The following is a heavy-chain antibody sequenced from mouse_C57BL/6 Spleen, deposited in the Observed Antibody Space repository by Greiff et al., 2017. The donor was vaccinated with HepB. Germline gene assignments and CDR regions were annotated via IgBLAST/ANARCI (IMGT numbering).Heavy chain of an antibody. CDR2: IDPEDCDT. V-gene: IGHV14-1*01. CDR3: TTFYYGSSPFAY. D-gene: IGHD1-1*01. J-gene: IGHJ3*01. CDR1: GFNIKDYY. Sequence: VQLKESGAELVRPGASVKLSCTASGFNIKDYYMHWVKQRPEQGLEWIGRIDPEDCDTEYAPKFQGKATMTADTSSNTAYLQLSSLTSEDTAVYYCTTFYYGSSPFAYWGQGTLVTVSA.